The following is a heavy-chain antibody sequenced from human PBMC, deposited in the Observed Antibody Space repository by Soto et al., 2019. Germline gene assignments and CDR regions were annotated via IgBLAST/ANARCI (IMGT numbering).Heavy chain of an antibody. CDR2: ISSSSSTI. CDR3: ASGYSSSASNWFDP. D-gene: IGHD6-6*01. V-gene: IGHV3-48*01. Sequence: PGGSLRLSCAASGFTFSSYSMNWVRQAPGKGLEWVSYISSSSSTIYYADSVKGRFTISRDNAKNSLYLQMNSLRAEDTAVYYCASGYSSSASNWFDPWGQGTLVTVSS. CDR1: GFTFSSYS. J-gene: IGHJ5*02.